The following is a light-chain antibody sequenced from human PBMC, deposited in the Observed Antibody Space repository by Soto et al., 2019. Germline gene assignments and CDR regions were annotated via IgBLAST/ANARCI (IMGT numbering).Light chain of an antibody. Sequence: DIQMTQSPSSLSASVGDRVTITCRASQGISHYLAWFQQKPGKVPKVLIYAASTLQSGVPSRFSAGGSGTDFTLTISSLQPEDVATYYCQKYDYLPLTFGGGTKVEIE. J-gene: IGKJ4*01. CDR1: QGISHY. CDR3: QKYDYLPLT. V-gene: IGKV1-27*01. CDR2: AAS.